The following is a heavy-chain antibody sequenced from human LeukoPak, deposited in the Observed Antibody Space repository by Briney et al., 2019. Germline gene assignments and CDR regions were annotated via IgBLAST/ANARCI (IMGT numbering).Heavy chain of an antibody. CDR1: GGSISSYY. CDR3: ARQGQYYDFWSGYVNWFDP. J-gene: IGHJ5*02. V-gene: IGHV4-59*08. Sequence: PSETLSLTCTVSGGSISSYYWSWLRQPPGKGLEWIGSIYHSGSTYYNPSLKSRVTISVDTSKNQFSLKLSSLTAADTAVYYCARQGQYYDFWSGYVNWFDPWGQGTLVTVSS. CDR2: IYHSGST. D-gene: IGHD3-3*01.